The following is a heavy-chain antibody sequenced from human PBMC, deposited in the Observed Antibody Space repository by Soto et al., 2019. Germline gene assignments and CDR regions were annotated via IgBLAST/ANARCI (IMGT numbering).Heavy chain of an antibody. V-gene: IGHV3-74*01. CDR1: GFTFSSYW. CDR3: ARDLHYYDFWSGYYGYYGMDV. Sequence: PGGSLRLSCAASGFTFSSYWMHWVRQAPGKXLVWVSRINSDGSSTSYADSVKGRFTISRDNAKNTLYLQMNSLRAEDTAVYYCARDLHYYDFWSGYYGYYGMDVWGQGTTVTVSS. J-gene: IGHJ6*02. CDR2: INSDGSST. D-gene: IGHD3-3*01.